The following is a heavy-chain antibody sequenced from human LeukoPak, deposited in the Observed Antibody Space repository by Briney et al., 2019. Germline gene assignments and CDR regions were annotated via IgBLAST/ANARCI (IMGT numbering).Heavy chain of an antibody. CDR1: GGSISSGDYY. J-gene: IGHJ4*02. CDR3: ARTPYYYDSSGYYSPGYFDY. CDR2: IYYSGST. D-gene: IGHD3-22*01. Sequence: SSETLSLTCTVSGGSISSGDYYWSWIRQPPGKGLEWIGYIYYSGSTYYNPSLKSRVTISVDTSKNQFSLKLSSVTAADTAVYYCARTPYYYDSSGYYSPGYFDYWGQGTLVTVSS. V-gene: IGHV4-30-4*01.